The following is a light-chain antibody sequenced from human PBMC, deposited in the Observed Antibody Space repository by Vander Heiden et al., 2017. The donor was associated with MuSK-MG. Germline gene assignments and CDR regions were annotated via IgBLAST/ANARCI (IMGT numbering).Light chain of an antibody. CDR2: KVS. CDR1: RRINRW. V-gene: IGKV1-5*03. Sequence: DFQMTHSPSTLSASVGDTVTITCRTSRRINRWLAWYQQKPGQAPKLLIYKVSVLETGVPLRFSGSGSGTEFTLTISGLQPDDFAGYYCQQDNSFSSWTFGQGTKVEIK. J-gene: IGKJ1*01. CDR3: QQDNSFSSWT.